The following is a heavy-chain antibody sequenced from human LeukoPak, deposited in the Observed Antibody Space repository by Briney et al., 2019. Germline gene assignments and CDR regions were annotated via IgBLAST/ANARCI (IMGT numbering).Heavy chain of an antibody. CDR2: FGNSGTT. CDR1: GFTFSSYD. D-gene: IGHD4-17*01. J-gene: IGHJ4*02. CDR3: AGYGDYPY. Sequence: GGSLRLSCAASGFTFSSYDMHWVRQAPGEGLEWLSYFGNSGTTYYADSVKGRFTISRDNAKNSLYLQMNSLRVEDTAVYYCAGYGDYPYWDRGTLVSVSS. V-gene: IGHV3-48*01.